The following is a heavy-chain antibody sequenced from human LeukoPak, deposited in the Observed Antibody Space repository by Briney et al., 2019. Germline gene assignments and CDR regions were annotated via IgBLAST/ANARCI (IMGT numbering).Heavy chain of an antibody. CDR2: INPDSGGT. CDR3: ARDLGDTYGSVGDFDY. CDR1: GYTFTGYY. D-gene: IGHD3-10*01. J-gene: IGHJ4*02. Sequence: GASVKVSCKASGYTFTGYYMHWVRQAPGQGLEWMGWINPDSGGTIYAQNFQGRVTMTRDTSISTAYMELSSLRSDGTAVYYCARDLGDTYGSVGDFDYWGQGTLVTVPS. V-gene: IGHV1-2*02.